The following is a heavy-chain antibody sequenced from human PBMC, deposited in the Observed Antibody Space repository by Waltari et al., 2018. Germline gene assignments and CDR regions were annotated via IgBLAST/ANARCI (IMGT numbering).Heavy chain of an antibody. J-gene: IGHJ4*02. D-gene: IGHD3-22*01. CDR3: AKDWSSGSLFDY. CDR1: GFTFSDYV. CDR2: ISGSGGFT. Sequence: EVHLLESGGGLVQPGGSLRLSCAVSGFTFSDYVMGWVRQAQGKGLEWFSTISGSGGFTNYADSVKCRFTISRDNLKNTLFLQMDSLRVDDTAVYYCAKDWSSGSLFDYWGQGTLVTVSS. V-gene: IGHV3-23*01.